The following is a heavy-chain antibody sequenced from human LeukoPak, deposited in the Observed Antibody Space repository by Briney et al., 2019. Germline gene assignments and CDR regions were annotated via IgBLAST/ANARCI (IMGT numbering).Heavy chain of an antibody. V-gene: IGHV1-8*03. J-gene: IGHJ5*02. D-gene: IGHD5-24*01. CDR1: GYTFTSYD. Sequence: ASVKVSCKASGYTFTSYDINWVRQATGQGLEWMGWTNPNSGNTGYAQKFQGRVTITRNTSISTAYMELSSLRSEDTAVYYCARGRRRNWFDPWGQGTLVTVSS. CDR2: TNPNSGNT. CDR3: ARGRRRNWFDP.